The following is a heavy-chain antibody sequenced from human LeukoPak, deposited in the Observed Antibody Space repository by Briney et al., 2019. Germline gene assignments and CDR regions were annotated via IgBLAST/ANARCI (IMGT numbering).Heavy chain of an antibody. CDR3: ARGPLEAWELGPADY. J-gene: IGHJ4*02. CDR2: ISYDGNTI. Sequence: GGSLRLSCAASEFTFSNYALHWVRQAPGKGLQWVAVISYDGNTIHYADSVKGRFIISRDTSKNTLYLQMNSLRSDDTAVYYCARGPLEAWELGPADYWGQGTLVTVSS. V-gene: IGHV3-30-3*01. CDR1: EFTFSNYA. D-gene: IGHD1-26*01.